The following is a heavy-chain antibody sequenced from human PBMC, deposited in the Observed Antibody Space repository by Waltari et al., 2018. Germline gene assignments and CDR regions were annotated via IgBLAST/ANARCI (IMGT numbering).Heavy chain of an antibody. D-gene: IGHD5-12*01. Sequence: QVQLVQSGAEVKKPGASVKVSCKASGYTFTGYYMHWVRQAPGQGLEWMGWINPNSGGTNYAQKFQGRVTMTRDTSISTAYMELSRLRSDDTAVYYCARPASYGYNQYYFDYWGQGTLVTVSS. V-gene: IGHV1-2*02. CDR3: ARPASYGYNQYYFDY. CDR1: GYTFTGYY. CDR2: INPNSGGT. J-gene: IGHJ4*02.